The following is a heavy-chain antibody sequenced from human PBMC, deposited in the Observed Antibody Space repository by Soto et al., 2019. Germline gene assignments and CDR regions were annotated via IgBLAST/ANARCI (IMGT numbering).Heavy chain of an antibody. CDR3: ARDNDRPQLGGNYYYILDV. J-gene: IGHJ6*02. CDR1: GGTFRNSA. V-gene: IGHV1-69*12. Sequence: QVQLEQSGAEVKKPGSSVKLSCKASGGTFRNSAISWVRQAPGQGLEWMGGIMPIFRTPDYAQKFQGRVTSPADESTNPAYMELSGLRSDETAVYYCARDNDRPQLGGNYYYILDVWGHGTTVTVSS. D-gene: IGHD1-1*01. CDR2: IMPIFRTP.